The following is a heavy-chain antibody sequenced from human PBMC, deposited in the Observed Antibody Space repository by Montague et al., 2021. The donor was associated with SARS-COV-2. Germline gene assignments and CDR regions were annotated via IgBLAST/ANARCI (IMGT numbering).Heavy chain of an antibody. V-gene: IGHV4-59*01. CDR2: IYYSGST. Sequence: SETLSLTCTVSGGSISSYYWSWIRQPPGKGLEWIGYIYYSGSTNYNPSLKSRVTISVDTSKNQFSLKLSSVTAADTAVYYCARGIPRPMRWLLVVDDAFDIWGQGTMATVSS. D-gene: IGHD3-22*01. J-gene: IGHJ3*02. CDR1: GGSISSYY. CDR3: ARGIPRPMRWLLVVDDAFDI.